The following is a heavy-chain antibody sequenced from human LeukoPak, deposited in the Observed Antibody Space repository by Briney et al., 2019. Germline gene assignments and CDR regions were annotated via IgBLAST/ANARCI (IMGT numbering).Heavy chain of an antibody. CDR3: ARLYDYSNYSYDQNWFDP. Sequence: ASVQVSCKASGYTFTRYDINWVRQATGQGLEWMGWMNPNSGNTGYAQKFQGRVTMTRNTSISTAYMELSSLRSEDTAVYYCARLYDYSNYSYDQNWFDPWGQGTLVTVSS. J-gene: IGHJ5*02. V-gene: IGHV1-8*01. CDR2: MNPNSGNT. CDR1: GYTFTRYD. D-gene: IGHD4-11*01.